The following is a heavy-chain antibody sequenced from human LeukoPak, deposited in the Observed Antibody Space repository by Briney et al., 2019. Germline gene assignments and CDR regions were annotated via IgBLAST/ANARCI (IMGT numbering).Heavy chain of an antibody. Sequence: PGGSLRLSCAASGFTFDDYGMSWVRQAPGKGLEWVSYISSSGSTIYYADSVKGRFTISRDNAKNSLYLQMNSLRAEDTAVYYCARDIRTLGYCSSTSCYNRGSYWGQGTLVTVSS. CDR2: ISSSGSTI. J-gene: IGHJ4*02. D-gene: IGHD2-2*02. V-gene: IGHV3-11*04. CDR1: GFTFDDYG. CDR3: ARDIRTLGYCSSTSCYNRGSY.